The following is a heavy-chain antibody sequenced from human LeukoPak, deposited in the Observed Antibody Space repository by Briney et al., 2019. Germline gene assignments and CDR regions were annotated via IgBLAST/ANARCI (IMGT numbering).Heavy chain of an antibody. J-gene: IGHJ4*02. CDR1: GFTSSDYY. D-gene: IGHD1-26*01. Sequence: AGGSLRLSCAASGFTSSDYYMSWIRQAPGKGLEWVSYISSSGSTIYYADSVKGRFTISRDNAKNSLYLQMNSLRAEDTAVYYCARAVGARTHYYFDYWGQGTLVTVSS. V-gene: IGHV3-11*01. CDR2: ISSSGSTI. CDR3: ARAVGARTHYYFDY.